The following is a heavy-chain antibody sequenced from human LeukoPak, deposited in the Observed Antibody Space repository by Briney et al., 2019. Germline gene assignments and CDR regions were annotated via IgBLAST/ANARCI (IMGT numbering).Heavy chain of an antibody. CDR2: ISGDGGRT. Sequence: PGGSLRLSCAASGFTFDDYAMHWVRQAPGKGLEWVSLISGDGGRTYHVDSVKGRFTISRDNSKNSLYLQMNSLRTEDTALYYCAKDRSYYYASTFDYWGQGTLVTVSS. V-gene: IGHV3-43*02. J-gene: IGHJ4*02. CDR3: AKDRSYYYASTFDY. CDR1: GFTFDDYA. D-gene: IGHD3-22*01.